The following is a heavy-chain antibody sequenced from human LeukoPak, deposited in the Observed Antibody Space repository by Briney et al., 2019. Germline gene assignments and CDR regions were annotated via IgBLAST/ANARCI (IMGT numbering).Heavy chain of an antibody. CDR2: IKSKAYGGTT. V-gene: IGHV3-49*04. CDR3: TRVNYDFWSGYFENDF. Sequence: GRSLRLSCTSSGFTFGDYAMTWVRQAPGKGLEWVGFIKSKAYGGTTEYAASVKGRFTISRDDSKGIAFLLMNSLKTEDTTVYYCTRVNYDFWSGYFENDFWGQGTLVTVSS. D-gene: IGHD3-3*01. J-gene: IGHJ4*02. CDR1: GFTFGDYA.